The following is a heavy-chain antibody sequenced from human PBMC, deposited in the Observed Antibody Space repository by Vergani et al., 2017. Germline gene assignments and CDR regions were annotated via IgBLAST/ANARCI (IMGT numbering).Heavy chain of an antibody. Sequence: QITLKESGPTLVKPTQTLTLTCTFSGFSLNTRGVSVAWIRQPPGKALDWLALIYWNDDQHYSPSLNNRVTITKDTSKNQVVLTMTNMDYVDTGTYYCVYRKTWCGTTGCFYPFYYFYDRDVWGKGTTVTVSS. J-gene: IGHJ6*03. CDR1: GFSLNTRGVS. D-gene: IGHD1-7*01. V-gene: IGHV2-5*04. CDR3: VYRKTWCGTTGCFYPFYYFYDRDV. CDR2: IYWNDDQ.